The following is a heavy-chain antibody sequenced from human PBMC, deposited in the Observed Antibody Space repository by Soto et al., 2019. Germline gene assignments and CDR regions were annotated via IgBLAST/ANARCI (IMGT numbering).Heavy chain of an antibody. CDR3: ALRKTGSYFDY. Sequence: EVQLLESGGGLVQPGGSLRLSCAASGFTFSSYAMSWVRQAPGKGLAWVSAIGASGAGTYYVDSVKGRFTISRDNSKNTLHLQMNSLIAEDTAVYYCALRKTGSYFDYWGQGTLVTVSA. V-gene: IGHV3-23*01. D-gene: IGHD1-26*01. CDR1: GFTFSSYA. J-gene: IGHJ4*02. CDR2: IGASGAGT.